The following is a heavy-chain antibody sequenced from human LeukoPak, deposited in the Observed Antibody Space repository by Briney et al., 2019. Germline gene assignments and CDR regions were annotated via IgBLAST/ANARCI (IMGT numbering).Heavy chain of an antibody. CDR2: IKSKTDGGTT. V-gene: IGHV3-15*01. CDR3: ARDRLTKSKAFHH. Sequence: GGSLRLSCAASGFTFSNAWMSWVRQAPGKGLEWVGRIKSKTDGGTTEHAAPVKGRFTISRDDSKNMLYLQMNSLRAEDTALYYCARDRLTKSKAFHHWGHGTLVTVSS. CDR1: GFTFSNAW. D-gene: IGHD3-9*01. J-gene: IGHJ1*01.